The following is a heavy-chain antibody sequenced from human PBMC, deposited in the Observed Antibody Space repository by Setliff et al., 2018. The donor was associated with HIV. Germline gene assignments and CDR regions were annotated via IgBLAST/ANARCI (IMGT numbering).Heavy chain of an antibody. V-gene: IGHV4-38-2*02. Sequence: PSETLSLTCSVSGCSITNGYYWGWIRQPPGKGLEWVGSIYHDGSTYYNPSLRSRVTISVDTSKNQFSLKLSSVTAADTAVYYCARYYGSGTYHRWFDPWGQGTPVTVSS. CDR3: ARYYGSGTYHRWFDP. D-gene: IGHD3-10*01. CDR2: IYHDGST. J-gene: IGHJ5*02. CDR1: GCSITNGYY.